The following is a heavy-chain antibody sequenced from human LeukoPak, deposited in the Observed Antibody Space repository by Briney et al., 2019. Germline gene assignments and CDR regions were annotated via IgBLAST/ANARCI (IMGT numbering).Heavy chain of an antibody. D-gene: IGHD2-21*02. J-gene: IGHJ4*02. CDR3: EKDLGGSGDYRPY. Sequence: GGSLRLSCAASGFTFSGYAMNWVRQAPGKGLEWVSAISGSDGSTYYADSVKGRFTISRDNSKNTLYLQMNSLSAEDTAVYYCEKDLGGSGDYRPYWGQGSVVTVSS. CDR2: ISGSDGST. V-gene: IGHV3-23*01. CDR1: GFTFSGYA.